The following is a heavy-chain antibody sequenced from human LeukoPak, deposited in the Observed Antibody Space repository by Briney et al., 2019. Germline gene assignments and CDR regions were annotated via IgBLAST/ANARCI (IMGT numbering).Heavy chain of an antibody. CDR1: GSTFSSYG. J-gene: IGHJ5*02. Sequence: GGSLRLSCAASGSTFSSYGMHWVRQAPGKGLEWVAVISYDGSNKYYADSVKGRFTISRDNSKNTLYLQMNSLRAEDTAVYYCAKDSYCSSTSCLGLNWFDPWGQGPLVTVSS. D-gene: IGHD2-2*01. CDR3: AKDSYCSSTSCLGLNWFDP. CDR2: ISYDGSNK. V-gene: IGHV3-30*18.